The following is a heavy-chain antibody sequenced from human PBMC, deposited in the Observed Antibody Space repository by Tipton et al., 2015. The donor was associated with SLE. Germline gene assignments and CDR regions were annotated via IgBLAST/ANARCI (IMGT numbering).Heavy chain of an antibody. CDR1: GGSISSGGYY. CDR2: IYYSGST. Sequence: TLSLTCTVSGGSISSGGYYWSWIRQQPGKGLEWIGYIYYSGSTYYNPSLKSRVTISVDTSKNQFSLKLSSVTAADTAVYYCARRPAGSGHGAFDIWGQGTMVTVSS. D-gene: IGHD3-10*01. CDR3: ARRPAGSGHGAFDI. J-gene: IGHJ3*02. V-gene: IGHV4-31*03.